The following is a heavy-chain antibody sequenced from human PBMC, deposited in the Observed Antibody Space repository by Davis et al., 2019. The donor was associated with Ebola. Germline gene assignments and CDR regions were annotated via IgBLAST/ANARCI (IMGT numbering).Heavy chain of an antibody. D-gene: IGHD3-16*01. CDR2: IDPSDSYT. J-gene: IGHJ6*03. Sequence: GESLKISCKGSGYSFTSYWISWVRQMPGKGLEWMGRIDPSDSYTNYSPSFQGHVTISADKSISTAYLQWSSLKASDTAMYYCARFMDYRYYMDVWGKGTTVTVSS. CDR3: ARFMDYRYYMDV. CDR1: GYSFTSYW. V-gene: IGHV5-10-1*01.